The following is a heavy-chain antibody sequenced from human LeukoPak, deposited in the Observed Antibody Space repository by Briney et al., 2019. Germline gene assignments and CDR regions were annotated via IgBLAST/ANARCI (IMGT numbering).Heavy chain of an antibody. Sequence: GGSLRLSCAASGFTVSSNYMNWVRQAPGKGLEWVSVIYGGGNIYYADSVKGRFTISRDNSKNTLYLQMNSLRAEDTAVYYCARGAGYNYPYYFDYWGQGTLVTVSS. V-gene: IGHV3-53*01. CDR2: IYGGGNI. D-gene: IGHD5-24*01. CDR1: GFTVSSNY. J-gene: IGHJ4*02. CDR3: ARGAGYNYPYYFDY.